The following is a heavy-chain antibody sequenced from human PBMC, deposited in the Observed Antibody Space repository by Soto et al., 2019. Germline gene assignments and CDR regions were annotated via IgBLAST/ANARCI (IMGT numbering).Heavy chain of an antibody. CDR3: AKSLYSISIAVAGTVLDY. CDR1: GFTLSSYA. J-gene: IGHJ4*02. Sequence: ELQLLESGGGLVQPGGSLRLSCAASGFTLSSYAMSWVRQAPGKGLEWVSAISGSGGSTYYADSVKGRFTISRDNSKNTLYLQMNSLRAEDTAVYYCAKSLYSISIAVAGTVLDYWGQGTLVTVSS. D-gene: IGHD6-19*01. V-gene: IGHV3-23*01. CDR2: ISGSGGST.